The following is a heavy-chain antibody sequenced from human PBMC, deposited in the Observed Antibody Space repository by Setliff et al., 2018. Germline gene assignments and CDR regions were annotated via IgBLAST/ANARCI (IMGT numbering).Heavy chain of an antibody. CDR1: GFTFSRYW. D-gene: IGHD5-12*01. CDR3: ARDLYGGYYFDY. J-gene: IGHJ4*02. CDR2: IKQDGSEK. V-gene: IGHV3-7*01. Sequence: PGGSLRLSCAASGFTFSRYWMSWVRQAPGKGLEWVANIKQDGSEKYYVDSVKGRFTISRDNAKNSLYLQMNSLRAEDTAVYYCARDLYGGYYFDYWGQGTLVTVSS.